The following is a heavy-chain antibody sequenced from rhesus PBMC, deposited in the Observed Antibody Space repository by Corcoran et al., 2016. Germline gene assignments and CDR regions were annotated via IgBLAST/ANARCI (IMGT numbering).Heavy chain of an antibody. CDR2: ISCISSTT. J-gene: IGHJ4*01. Sequence: EVQLLESGGGMVQRGGSLRSSCVASGFTFSDPYIDGGRTVPGKGLEWVSSISCISSTTLYPDSVKGRFTISRDNAKNTVYLQMNSLRAEDTAVYYCARGNGAAFDYWGQVVLVTVSS. V-gene: IGHV3-110*01. D-gene: IGHD1-32*01. CDR3: ARGNGAAFDY. CDR1: GFTFSDPY.